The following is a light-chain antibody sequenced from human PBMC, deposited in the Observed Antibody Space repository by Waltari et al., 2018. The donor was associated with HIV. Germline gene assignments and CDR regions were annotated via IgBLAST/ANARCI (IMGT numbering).Light chain of an antibody. CDR3: YSAADNDLRV. Sequence: SYELTQPSSVSVSPGQTARITCSGDVLAKKYARWFQPKPGQAPVLVIYKDSERPSGIPERFSGSSSGTTVTLTISGAQVEDEAHYYCYSAADNDLRVFGGGTKLTVL. J-gene: IGLJ3*02. CDR1: VLAKKY. CDR2: KDS. V-gene: IGLV3-27*01.